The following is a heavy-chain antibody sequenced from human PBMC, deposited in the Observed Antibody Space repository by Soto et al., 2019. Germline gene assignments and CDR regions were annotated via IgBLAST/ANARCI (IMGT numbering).Heavy chain of an antibody. D-gene: IGHD5-12*01. CDR3: VREGRGSFDF. J-gene: IGHJ3*01. V-gene: IGHV3-23*01. CDR1: GFIFTNYA. CDR2: IGGRGNSA. Sequence: GSLRLSWAASGFIFTNYAMNWVRQAPGKGLEWVSVIGGRGNSAYYADSVQGRFTISRDNSKNTLSLQMSSLTADDTAIYYCVREGRGSFDFWGRGTMVTVSS.